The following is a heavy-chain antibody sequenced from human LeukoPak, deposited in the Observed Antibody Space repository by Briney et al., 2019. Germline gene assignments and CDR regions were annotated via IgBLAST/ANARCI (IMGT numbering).Heavy chain of an antibody. J-gene: IGHJ4*02. Sequence: PGGSLRLSCTASGFTFGDYAMSWVRQAPGKGLEWVAVISYDGSNKYYADSVKGRFTISRDNSKNTLYLQMNSLRAEDTAVYYCAKESNYHDSSGYYYFDYWGQGTLVTVSS. V-gene: IGHV3-30*04. CDR3: AKESNYHDSSGYYYFDY. CDR1: GFTFGDYA. D-gene: IGHD3-22*01. CDR2: ISYDGSNK.